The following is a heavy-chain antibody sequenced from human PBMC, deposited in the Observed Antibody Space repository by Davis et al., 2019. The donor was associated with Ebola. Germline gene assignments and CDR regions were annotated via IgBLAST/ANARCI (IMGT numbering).Heavy chain of an antibody. J-gene: IGHJ5*02. Sequence: MPSETLSLTCTVSGDSITSYHWSWIRQPPGKGLEWIGYINYSGSTNHNPSLKSRVTMSVDTSKNQFPLYLSSVTAADTAVYFCARVRYYDLNWFDPWGQGTLVTVSS. D-gene: IGHD3-3*01. CDR1: GDSITSYH. CDR3: ARVRYYDLNWFDP. V-gene: IGHV4-59*08. CDR2: INYSGST.